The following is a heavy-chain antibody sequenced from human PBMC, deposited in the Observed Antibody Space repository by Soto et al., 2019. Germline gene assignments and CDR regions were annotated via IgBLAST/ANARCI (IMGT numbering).Heavy chain of an antibody. CDR3: ARPIGALSTTDFTY. V-gene: IGHV5-51*01. Sequence: GESLKISCQASGYAFTNHWIGWVRQVPGKGLEWMGFIYPSDSDTRYSPSFQGQVTISTDKSISTAYLQWSSLKASDTAMYYCARPIGALSTTDFTYWGQGTLVTVSS. D-gene: IGHD3-22*01. J-gene: IGHJ4*02. CDR2: IYPSDSDT. CDR1: GYAFTNHW.